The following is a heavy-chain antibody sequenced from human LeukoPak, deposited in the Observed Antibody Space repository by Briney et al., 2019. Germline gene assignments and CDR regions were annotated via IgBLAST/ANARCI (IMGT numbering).Heavy chain of an antibody. V-gene: IGHV1-2*02. CDR2: ISPNTGGT. J-gene: IGHJ3*02. Sequence: ASVKVSCKASAYSLTDHYVHWVRQAPGEGPEWMGWISPNTGGTIYAQKFQGRVTMTRDTSIITAYMELSKLRSDDTAFYYCAREVGSGTFDIWGQGTMVTVSS. CDR3: AREVGSGTFDI. CDR1: AYSLTDHY. D-gene: IGHD6-25*01.